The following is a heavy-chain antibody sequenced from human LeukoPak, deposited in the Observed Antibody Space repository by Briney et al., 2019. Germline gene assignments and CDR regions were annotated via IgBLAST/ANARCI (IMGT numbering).Heavy chain of an antibody. Sequence: GGSLRLSCAASGFTFSSYSMNWVRQAPGKGLEWVSSISSSSSYIYYADSVKGRFTISRDNAKNSLYLQMNSLRAEDTAVYYCARTYSGSYYELYYFDYWGQGTLVTVSS. CDR3: ARTYSGSYYELYYFDY. J-gene: IGHJ4*02. CDR2: ISSSSSYI. D-gene: IGHD1-26*01. CDR1: GFTFSSYS. V-gene: IGHV3-21*01.